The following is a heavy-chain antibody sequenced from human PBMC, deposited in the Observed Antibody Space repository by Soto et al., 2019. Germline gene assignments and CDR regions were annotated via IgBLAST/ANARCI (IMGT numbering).Heavy chain of an antibody. CDR2: ISYDGSNK. J-gene: IGHJ5*02. CDR3: AKARSSSWYGNWLDP. Sequence: PWGSLRVSCASSVFTFSIYGMHWVRQAPGKGLEWVAVISYDGSNKYYADSVKGRFTISRDNSKNTLYLQMNSLRAEDTAVYYCAKARSSSWYGNWLDPWGQGTLVTV. CDR1: VFTFSIYG. V-gene: IGHV3-30*18. D-gene: IGHD6-13*01.